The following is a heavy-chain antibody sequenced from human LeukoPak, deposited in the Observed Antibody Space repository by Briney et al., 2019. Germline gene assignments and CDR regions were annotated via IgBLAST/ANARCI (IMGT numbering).Heavy chain of an antibody. CDR1: GFTFSSYA. J-gene: IGHJ6*02. D-gene: IGHD2-15*01. CDR3: AKCSTYCSGGSCYSYYYYGMDV. V-gene: IGHV3-23*01. Sequence: GGSLRLSCAASGFTFSSYAMSWVRQAPGKGLEWVSAISGTGGGTYYADSAKGRFTISRDNFKITLYLQMNSLRAEDTAVYYCAKCSTYCSGGSCYSYYYYGMDVWGQGTTVTVSS. CDR2: ISGTGGGT.